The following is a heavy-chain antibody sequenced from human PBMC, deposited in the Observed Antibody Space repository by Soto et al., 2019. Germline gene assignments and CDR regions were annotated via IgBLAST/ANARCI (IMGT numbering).Heavy chain of an antibody. D-gene: IGHD3-22*01. CDR1: GFTFSAYA. J-gene: IGHJ4*02. V-gene: IGHV3-23*01. CDR2: LTDNGGGT. CDR3: AKVVVPPSSGYYFDY. Sequence: EVQLLESGGGLVQPGGSLRLSCEASGFTFSAYAMSWVRQAPGKGLEWVSALTDNGGGTYYADSVKGRFTVARDNFKNTLYLQMNSLRAKDTAIYYCAKVVVPPSSGYYFDYWGQGALVTVSS.